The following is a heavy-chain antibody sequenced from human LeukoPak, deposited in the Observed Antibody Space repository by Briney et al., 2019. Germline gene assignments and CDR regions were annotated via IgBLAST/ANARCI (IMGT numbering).Heavy chain of an antibody. CDR3: AKSGQLWLSSRDY. Sequence: PGGSLRLSCAASGFTFSSYGMHWVRQAPGKGLEWVAVISYDGSNEYYADSVKGRFPISRDNSKNTLYLQMNSLRAEDTAVYYCAKSGQLWLSSRDYWGQGTLVTVSS. J-gene: IGHJ4*02. CDR2: ISYDGSNE. CDR1: GFTFSSYG. D-gene: IGHD5-18*01. V-gene: IGHV3-30*18.